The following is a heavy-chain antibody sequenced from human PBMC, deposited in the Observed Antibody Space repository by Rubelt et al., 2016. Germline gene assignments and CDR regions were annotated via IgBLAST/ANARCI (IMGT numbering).Heavy chain of an antibody. CDR1: VGSISTNSW. CDR2: IYYRGTT. J-gene: IGHJ3*02. V-gene: IGHV4-4*02. CDR3: ARDDLAAGFRLVFDI. Sequence: QVQLQQSGPGLVKASGTLSLTCAVSVGSISTNSWWSWVRQPPGQGLEWIGEIYYRGTTNYNPSLKSRVTISVEKSNNQFSRKLTSVTAADTAVYYCARDDLAAGFRLVFDIWGQGTMVTVSS. D-gene: IGHD2-15*01.